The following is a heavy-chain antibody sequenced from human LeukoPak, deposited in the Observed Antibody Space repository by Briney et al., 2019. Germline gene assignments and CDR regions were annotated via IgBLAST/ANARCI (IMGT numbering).Heavy chain of an antibody. CDR3: ARGARAGYNLEPFDY. D-gene: IGHD5-24*01. CDR1: GGSISSYY. Sequence: SETLSLTCTVSGGSISSYYWSWIRQPPGKGLEWIGYIYYSGSTNYNPSLKSRVTISVDTSKNQFSLELSSVTAADTAVYYCARGARAGYNLEPFDYWGQGTLVTVSS. CDR2: IYYSGST. V-gene: IGHV4-59*08. J-gene: IGHJ4*02.